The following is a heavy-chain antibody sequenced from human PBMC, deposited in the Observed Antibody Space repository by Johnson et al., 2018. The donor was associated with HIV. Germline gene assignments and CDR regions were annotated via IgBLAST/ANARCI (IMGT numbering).Heavy chain of an antibody. V-gene: IGHV3-7*02. J-gene: IGHJ3*02. D-gene: IGHD1-20*01. Sequence: VQLMESGGGLVQPGGSLRLSCAASGFTFSSYWMSWVRQAPGKGLEWVANIKQDGSEKYYVDSVKGRFTISRDNAKNSLYLQMNSLRAEDTAVYYWAKRIAGTAPSAFDIWGQGTMVTVSS. CDR3: AKRIAGTAPSAFDI. CDR2: IKQDGSEK. CDR1: GFTFSSYW.